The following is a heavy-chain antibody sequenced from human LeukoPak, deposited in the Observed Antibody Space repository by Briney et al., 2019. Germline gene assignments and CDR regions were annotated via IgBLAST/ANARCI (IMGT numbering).Heavy chain of an antibody. J-gene: IGHJ4*02. CDR3: ATKIAARPYYFDY. CDR2: FDPEDGET. Sequence: PRASVKVSCKVSGYTLTELSMHWVRQAPGKGHEWMGGFDPEDGETIYAQKFQGRVTMTEDTSTDTAYMELSSLRSEDTAVYYCATKIAARPYYFDYWGQGTLVTVSS. V-gene: IGHV1-24*01. D-gene: IGHD6-6*01. CDR1: GYTLTELS.